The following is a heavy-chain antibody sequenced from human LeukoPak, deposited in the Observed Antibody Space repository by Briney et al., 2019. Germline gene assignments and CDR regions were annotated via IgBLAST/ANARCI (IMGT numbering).Heavy chain of an antibody. CDR3: ARDHPRGWGYDYYYYYGMDV. J-gene: IGHJ6*02. Sequence: GASVKVSFKSSGSTFTSYGISWGRQAPGQGLEWMGWISAYNGNTNYAQKLQGRVTMTTDTSTSTAYMELRSLRSNDTAVYYCARDHPRGWGYDYYYYYGMDVWGQGTTVTVSS. CDR1: GSTFTSYG. D-gene: IGHD6-19*01. CDR2: ISAYNGNT. V-gene: IGHV1-18*01.